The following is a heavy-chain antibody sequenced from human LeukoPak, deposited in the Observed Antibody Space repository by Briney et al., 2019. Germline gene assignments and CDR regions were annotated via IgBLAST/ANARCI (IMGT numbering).Heavy chain of an antibody. D-gene: IGHD6-13*01. V-gene: IGHV3-33*06. Sequence: GRSLRLSCAASGFTFSSYGMHWVRQAPGKGLEWVAVIWYDGSNKYYADSVKGRFTISRDNSKNTLYLQMNSLRAEDTAVYYCAKAAVDSRGYYYYYYYMDVWGKGTTVTVS. J-gene: IGHJ6*03. CDR2: IWYDGSNK. CDR3: AKAAVDSRGYYYYYYYMDV. CDR1: GFTFSSYG.